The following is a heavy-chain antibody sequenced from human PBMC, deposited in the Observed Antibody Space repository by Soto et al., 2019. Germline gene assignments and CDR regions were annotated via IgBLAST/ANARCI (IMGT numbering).Heavy chain of an antibody. V-gene: IGHV4-59*01. J-gene: IGHJ6*02. D-gene: IGHD3-22*01. CDR2: IYYSGST. Sequence: PSETLSLTCTVSGGSISSDYWSWIRQPPGKGLEWIGYIYYSGSTNYNPSLKSRVTISVDTSKNQFSLKLSSVTAADTAVYYCAREHYYYDSSGYPSIGRGYYGMDVWGQGTTVTVSS. CDR3: AREHYYYDSSGYPSIGRGYYGMDV. CDR1: GGSISSDY.